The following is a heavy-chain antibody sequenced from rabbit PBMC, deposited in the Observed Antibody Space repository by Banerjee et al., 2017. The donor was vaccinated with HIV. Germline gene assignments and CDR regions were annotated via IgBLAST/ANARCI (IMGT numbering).Heavy chain of an antibody. CDR2: INSGNSGT. CDR1: GFSFSSSYW. CDR3: ARDAGTYAYYIGL. D-gene: IGHD4-2*01. V-gene: IGHV1S45*01. J-gene: IGHJ4*01. Sequence: QQQLEESGGGLVQPEGSLTLTCTASGFSFSSSYWIYWVRQAPGKGLEWIGCINSGNSGTWYASWAKGRFTISKTSSTAVTLQMTSLTAADTATYFCARDAGTYAYYIGLWGPGTLVTVS.